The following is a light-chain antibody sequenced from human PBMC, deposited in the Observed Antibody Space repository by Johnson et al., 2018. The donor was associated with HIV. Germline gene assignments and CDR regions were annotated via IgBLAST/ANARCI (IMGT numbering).Light chain of an antibody. J-gene: IGLJ1*01. CDR2: DNN. CDR3: AAWDSSLSAHYV. V-gene: IGLV1-51*01. Sequence: QSVLTQPPSMSAAPGQKVTISCSASSSNIGNNYVSWYQQLPGTAPKLLIYDNNKRPSGIPDRFSGSKSGTSATLGITGLPTGDEADYYCAAWDSSLSAHYVFGHGTKLTVL. CDR1: SSNIGNNY.